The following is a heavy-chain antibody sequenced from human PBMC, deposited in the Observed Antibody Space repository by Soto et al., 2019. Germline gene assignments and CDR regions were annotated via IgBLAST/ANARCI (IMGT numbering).Heavy chain of an antibody. V-gene: IGHV3-21*01. D-gene: IGHD4-17*01. CDR3: ARGPPPHGDYGFDY. CDR1: GFTFSSYS. CDR2: ISSSSSYI. J-gene: IGHJ4*02. Sequence: EVQLVESGGGLVKPGGSLRLSCAASGFTFSSYSMNWVRQAPGKGLEWVSSISSSSSYIYYADSVKGRFTISRDNAKNSLYLQMNSLRAEDTAVYYCARGPPPHGDYGFDYWGQGTLVTVSS.